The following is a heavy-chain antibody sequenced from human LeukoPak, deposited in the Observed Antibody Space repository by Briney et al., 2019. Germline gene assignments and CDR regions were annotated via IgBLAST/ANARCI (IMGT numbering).Heavy chain of an antibody. Sequence: ASVKVSSKASGFTFTSSAMQWVRQARGQRLERIGWIVVGSGNTNYAQKFQEGVTITRDMSTSTAYMELSSLRSEDTAVYYCAADHRYGDSSGYYSYWGQGTLVTVSS. D-gene: IGHD3-22*01. CDR1: GFTFTSSA. CDR2: IVVGSGNT. CDR3: AADHRYGDSSGYYSY. V-gene: IGHV1-58*02. J-gene: IGHJ4*02.